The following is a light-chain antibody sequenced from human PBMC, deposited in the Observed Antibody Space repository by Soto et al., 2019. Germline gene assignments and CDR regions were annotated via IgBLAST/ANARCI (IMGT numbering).Light chain of an antibody. CDR3: SAWDYSLNGWV. V-gene: IGLV1-44*01. J-gene: IGLJ3*02. CDR2: INN. CDR1: SSNIGGDT. Sequence: QSVLTQPPSASGTPGQRVTISCSGSSSNIGGDTVNWYYQLPGTSTKVLIYINNQQPSAFPDRFSGSKSGTSASLAISGLQSEDEGDYYCSAWDYSLNGWVFGGGTKLTVL.